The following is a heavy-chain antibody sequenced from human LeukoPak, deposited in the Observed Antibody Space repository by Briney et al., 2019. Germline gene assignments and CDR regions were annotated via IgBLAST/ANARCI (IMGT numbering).Heavy chain of an antibody. D-gene: IGHD3-22*01. CDR1: GGSISSSSYY. V-gene: IGHV4-39*01. J-gene: IGHJ5*02. CDR2: IYYSGST. Sequence: SETLSLTCTVSGGSISSSSYYWGWIRQPPGKGLEWIGSIYYSGSTYYNPSLKSRVTISVDTSKNQFSLKLTSVTAADTAGYYCARRWLLRANGFGRWGHLILVT. CDR3: ARRWLLRANGFGR.